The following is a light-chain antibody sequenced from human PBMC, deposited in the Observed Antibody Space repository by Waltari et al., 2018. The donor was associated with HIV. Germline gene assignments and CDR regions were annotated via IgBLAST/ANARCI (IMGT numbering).Light chain of an antibody. CDR1: SCDIGAYTF. J-gene: IGLJ2*01. V-gene: IGLV2-8*01. CDR2: EVN. Sequence: QSALTQPSSASGSPGQSVTISSTGTSCDIGAYTFVSWYQPHPGKAPKLIIYEVNQRLSGVPDRFSGSNSGNTSSLTVSWLQDEDEAGYYCTSVSGSINFVVFGGGTKLTVL. CDR3: TSVSGSINFVV.